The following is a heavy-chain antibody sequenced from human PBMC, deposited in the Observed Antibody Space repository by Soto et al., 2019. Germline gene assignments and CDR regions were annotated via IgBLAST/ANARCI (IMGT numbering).Heavy chain of an antibody. Sequence: EVQLVESGGGQVKPGGSLRLSCAASGFTFSSYSMNWVRQAPGQGLEWVSSISSSSYIYYAESVKGRFTVSRDNAKDSLYLQMTSLRVEDTAVYYCARDGWDCSSTNCYFDRWGQGTLVTVSS. D-gene: IGHD2-2*01. CDR1: GFTFSSYS. J-gene: IGHJ4*02. V-gene: IGHV3-21*01. CDR3: ARDGWDCSSTNCYFDR. CDR2: ISSSSYI.